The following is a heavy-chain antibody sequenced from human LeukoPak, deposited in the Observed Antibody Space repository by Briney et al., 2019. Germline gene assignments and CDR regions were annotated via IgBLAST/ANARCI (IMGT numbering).Heavy chain of an antibody. CDR2: IKPDGTYT. CDR3: ANYWYP. V-gene: IGHV3-74*01. J-gene: IGHJ4*02. Sequence: GGSPRLSCAFSGFTFRSYWMYWVRQAPGRGPVWVSGIKPDGTYTHYADSVKGRFTISRDDAKNTLYLQMNSLRVEDTAVYYCANYWYPWGPGTLVTVSS. D-gene: IGHD2-8*02. CDR1: GFTFRSYW.